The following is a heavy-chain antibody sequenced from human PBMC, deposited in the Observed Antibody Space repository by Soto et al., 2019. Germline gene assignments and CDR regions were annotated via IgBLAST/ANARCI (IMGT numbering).Heavy chain of an antibody. Sequence: QVQLQESGPGLVKPSETLSLSCSVPGGSISGHYWIWVRQPPGKGLEWIGFMYYSGGTNYNPSLTSGVSISVDTSKNHYYLRLTSVTAADTAVYYCERGPYYDLVWNYYCMDVWGKGTTVTVSS. J-gene: IGHJ6*03. CDR2: MYYSGGT. CDR1: GGSISGHY. V-gene: IGHV4-59*08. D-gene: IGHD3-16*01. CDR3: ERGPYYDLVWNYYCMDV.